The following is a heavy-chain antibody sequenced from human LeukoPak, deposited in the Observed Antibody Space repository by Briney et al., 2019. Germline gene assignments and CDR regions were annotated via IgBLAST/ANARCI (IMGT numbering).Heavy chain of an antibody. CDR1: GGSISTSSYY. CDR2: FYYSGST. Sequence: PSETLSLTCTVSGGSISTSSYYWVWVRQPPGKGLEWIGSFYYSGSTYYNPSLESRVTISVDTSKNQFSLKLNSVTAADTAVYYCARIGYSSGLRVFDPWGQGTLVTVSS. V-gene: IGHV4-39*01. J-gene: IGHJ5*02. CDR3: ARIGYSSGLRVFDP. D-gene: IGHD6-19*01.